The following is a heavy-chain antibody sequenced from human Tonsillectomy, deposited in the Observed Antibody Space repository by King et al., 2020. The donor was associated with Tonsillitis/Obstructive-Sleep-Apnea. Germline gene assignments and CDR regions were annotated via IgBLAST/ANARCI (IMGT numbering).Heavy chain of an antibody. CDR3: AALGESHCDFWSCYYPLFDY. V-gene: IGHV4-39*01. D-gene: IGHD3-3*01. J-gene: IGHJ4*02. Sequence: QLQESGPGLVKPSETLSLTCTVSGGSISSSNYYWGWIRQPPGRGLEWIGSVYYSGSTYYNPSLKSRVTISVDTSKNQFSLKLRSVTAADTAVYYCAALGESHCDFWSCYYPLFDYWGQGTLVTVPS. CDR1: GGSISSSNYY. CDR2: VYYSGST.